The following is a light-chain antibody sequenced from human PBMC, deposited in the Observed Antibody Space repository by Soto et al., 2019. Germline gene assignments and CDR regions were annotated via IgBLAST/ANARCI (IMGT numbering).Light chain of an antibody. V-gene: IGKV3-15*01. J-gene: IGKJ1*01. CDR1: QSVGSN. Sequence: EIVMTQSPATLSVSPGERATLSFRASQSVGSNLAWYQQKRGLAPRLLIHGASTRATGIPARFSGSGSGTEFPLTISSLQSEDFGVYYCQQYNNWPPTFGQGTKVEIK. CDR2: GAS. CDR3: QQYNNWPPT.